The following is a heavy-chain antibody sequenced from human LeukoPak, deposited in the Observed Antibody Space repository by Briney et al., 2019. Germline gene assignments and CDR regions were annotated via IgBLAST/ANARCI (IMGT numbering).Heavy chain of an antibody. V-gene: IGHV1-69*13. CDR1: GGTFSSYA. CDR3: ARDHCNSTSCYSYYYGMDV. CDR2: IIPIFGTA. J-gene: IGHJ6*02. Sequence: ASVKVSCKASGGTFSSYAISWVRQAPGQGLEWMGGIIPIFGTANYAQKFQGRVTITADESTSTAYMELSSLRSEDTAVYYCARDHCNSTSCYSYYYGMDVWGQGTTVTVSS. D-gene: IGHD2-2*02.